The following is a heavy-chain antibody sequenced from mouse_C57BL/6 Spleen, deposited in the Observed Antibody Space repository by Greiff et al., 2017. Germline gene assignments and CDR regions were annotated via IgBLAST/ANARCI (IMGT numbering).Heavy chain of an antibody. V-gene: IGHV3-6*01. D-gene: IGHD1-1*02. CDR3: AREGFYGRDY. CDR1: GYSITSGYY. CDR2: ISYDGSN. Sequence: EVQLQQSGPGLVKPSQSLSLTCSVTGYSITSGYYWNWIRQFPGNKLEWMGYISYDGSNNYNPALKNRISITRDTSKNQFFLKLNSVTTEDTATYYCAREGFYGRDYWGQGTSVTVSS. J-gene: IGHJ4*01.